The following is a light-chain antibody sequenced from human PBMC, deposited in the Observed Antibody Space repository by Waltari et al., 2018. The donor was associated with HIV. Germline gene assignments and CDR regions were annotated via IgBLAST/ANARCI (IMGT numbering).Light chain of an antibody. V-gene: IGKV3-20*01. CDR1: QSISSTY. Sequence: EIVLTQSPGTLSLSPGQRVTLSCRASQSISSTYLAWYQQKPGRAPRLLIYGASNRATGIPDRFTGSGSGTDFTLTISRLEPEDFAVYYCQQTRGTFGRGTRLEIK. CDR2: GAS. J-gene: IGKJ2*02. CDR3: QQTRGT.